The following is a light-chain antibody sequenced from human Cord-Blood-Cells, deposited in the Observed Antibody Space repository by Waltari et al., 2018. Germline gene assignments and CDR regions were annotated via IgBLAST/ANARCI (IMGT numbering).Light chain of an antibody. CDR3: SSYTSSSTYV. V-gene: IGLV2-14*01. CDR2: DVS. CDR1: SSDVGGYNY. Sequence: QPALTQPASVSGSPGQSITISCTGTSSDVGGYNYVSWYQQHPGKPPKLMIYDVSNRPSGVSNRFSCSKSGNTASLTISGLQAEDEADYYCSSYTSSSTYVFGTGTKVTVL. J-gene: IGLJ1*01.